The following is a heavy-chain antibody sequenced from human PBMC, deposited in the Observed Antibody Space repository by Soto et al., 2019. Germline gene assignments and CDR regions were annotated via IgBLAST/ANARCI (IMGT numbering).Heavy chain of an antibody. J-gene: IGHJ4*01. V-gene: IGHV4-39*01. CDR1: GGSISSSSYY. CDR2: IYYSGST. CDR3: ARRDSPAAGLDY. Sequence: SETLSLTCTVSGGSISSSSYYWGWSRQPPGKGLDGIGSIYYSGSTYYNPSLKSRVTISVDTSKNQFSLKLSSVTAADTAVYYCARRDSPAAGLDYWGHGTLVTVSS. D-gene: IGHD2-15*01.